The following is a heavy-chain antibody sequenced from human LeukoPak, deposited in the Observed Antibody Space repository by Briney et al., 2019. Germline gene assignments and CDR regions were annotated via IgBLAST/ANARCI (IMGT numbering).Heavy chain of an antibody. V-gene: IGHV1-69*01. Sequence: SVKVSCKASGGTFSSYAISWVRQAPGQGLEWMGGIIPIFGTANYAQKFQGRVTITADESTSTAYMELGSLRSEDTAVYYCARSPYPYSDSSGYYYYFDYWGQGTLVTVSS. J-gene: IGHJ4*02. D-gene: IGHD3-22*01. CDR2: IIPIFGTA. CDR3: ARSPYPYSDSSGYYYYFDY. CDR1: GGTFSSYA.